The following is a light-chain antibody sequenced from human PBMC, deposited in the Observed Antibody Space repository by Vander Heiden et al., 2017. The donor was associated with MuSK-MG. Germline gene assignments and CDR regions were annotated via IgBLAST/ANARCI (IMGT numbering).Light chain of an antibody. CDR2: GAS. Sequence: EIVMTQSPATLSVSPGERATLSCRASQSVSSNLAWYQQKPGQAPRLLIYGASTRATGIPDRFSGSGYGTEFTLTISSLQSEEFAVYYCQQYKNGHPGVYTFGQGTKLEIK. CDR1: QSVSSN. J-gene: IGKJ2*01. CDR3: QQYKNGHPGVYT. V-gene: IGKV3-15*01.